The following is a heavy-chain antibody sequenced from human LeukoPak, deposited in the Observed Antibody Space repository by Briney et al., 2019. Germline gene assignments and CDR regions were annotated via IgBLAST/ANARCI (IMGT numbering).Heavy chain of an antibody. J-gene: IGHJ4*02. CDR1: GYTFTSYG. V-gene: IGHV1-2*02. CDR3: ARTSRFGEFWSFDY. CDR2: FNPKSGGT. Sequence: ASVKVSCKASGYTFTSYGISWVRQAPGLGLEWMGWFNPKSGGTNYAQQFHGRVTMARDTSISTAYMEINSLRSDDTAVYYCARTSRFGEFWSFDYWGQGTLVTVSS. D-gene: IGHD3-10*01.